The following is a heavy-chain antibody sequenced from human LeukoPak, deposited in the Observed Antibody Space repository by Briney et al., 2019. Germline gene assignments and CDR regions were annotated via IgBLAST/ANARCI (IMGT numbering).Heavy chain of an antibody. CDR3: AKDIGGITILYGMDV. CDR1: GFTFDDYA. J-gene: IGHJ6*02. Sequence: GRSLRLSCAASGFTFDDYAMPWVRQAPGKGLEWVSGISWNSGSIGYADSVKGRFTISRDNAKNSLYLQMNSLRAEDTALYYCAKDIGGITILYGMDVWGQGTTVTVSS. CDR2: ISWNSGSI. D-gene: IGHD3-3*01. V-gene: IGHV3-9*01.